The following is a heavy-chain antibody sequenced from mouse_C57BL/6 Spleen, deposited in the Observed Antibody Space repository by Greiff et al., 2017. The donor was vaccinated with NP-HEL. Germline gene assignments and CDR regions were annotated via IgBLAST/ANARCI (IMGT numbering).Heavy chain of an antibody. CDR3: ASPSSGYPFAY. CDR1: GYTFTSYW. D-gene: IGHD3-2*02. CDR2: IDPSDSYT. V-gene: IGHV1-69*01. J-gene: IGHJ3*01. Sequence: QVQLKQPGAELVMPGASVKLSCKASGYTFTSYWMHWVKQRPGQGLEWIGEIDPSDSYTNYNQKFKGKSTLTVDKSSSTAYMQLSSLTSEDSAVYYCASPSSGYPFAYWGQGTLVTVSA.